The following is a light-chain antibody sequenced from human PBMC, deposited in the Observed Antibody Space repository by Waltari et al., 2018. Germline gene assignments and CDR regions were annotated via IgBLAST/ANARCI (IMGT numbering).Light chain of an antibody. CDR1: SLRLYY. Sequence: SSELTQDPGVSVAWGQTVRITCQGDSLRLYYASWCRQKPGQAPVLLIYGKNNRPSGVPGRFSASSSGGTASLTIPGAQAEDEAYYYCTSRDISGDVVFGGGTKLTVL. V-gene: IGLV3-19*01. J-gene: IGLJ2*01. CDR2: GKN. CDR3: TSRDISGDVV.